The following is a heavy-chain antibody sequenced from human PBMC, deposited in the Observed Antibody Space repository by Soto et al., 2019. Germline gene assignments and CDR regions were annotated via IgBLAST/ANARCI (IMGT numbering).Heavy chain of an antibody. Sequence: QVHLVQSGAEVKKPGASVKVSCKGSGYAFTTYGITWVRQAPGQGLEWMGWISAHNGNTNYAQKRQGRVTVTRDTTTSTDYMELRRLRSDDTAVYYCARALYGDYWGQGALVTVSS. CDR2: ISAHNGNT. CDR3: ARALYGDY. CDR1: GYAFTTYG. V-gene: IGHV1-18*01. D-gene: IGHD2-8*01. J-gene: IGHJ4*02.